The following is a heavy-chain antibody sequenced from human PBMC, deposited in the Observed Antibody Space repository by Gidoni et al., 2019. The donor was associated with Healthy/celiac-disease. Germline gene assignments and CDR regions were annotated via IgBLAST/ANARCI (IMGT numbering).Heavy chain of an antibody. CDR1: GGSISSYY. J-gene: IGHJ6*03. Sequence: QVQLQESGPGLVKPSETLSLTCTVSGGSISSYYWSWIRQPPGKGLEWIGYIYYSGSTNYNPSLKSRVTISVDTSKNQFSLKLSSVTAADTAVYYCARVYPDSSPSYYMDVWGKGTTVTVSS. V-gene: IGHV4-59*01. CDR3: ARVYPDSSPSYYMDV. D-gene: IGHD6-19*01. CDR2: IYYSGST.